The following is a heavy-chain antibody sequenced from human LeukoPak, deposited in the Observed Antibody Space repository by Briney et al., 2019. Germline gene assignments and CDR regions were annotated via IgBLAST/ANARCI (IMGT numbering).Heavy chain of an antibody. CDR3: ARDQCTSTSCYGYNWFDP. V-gene: IGHV3-74*01. Sequence: GGSLRLSCGASGFTFSSYRMHGVRQAPGKGVVWVSRINTGRSSTSYADSVKGRFTSSRDHAQNTLYLQMNSLRAEDTAVYYCARDQCTSTSCYGYNWFDPWGQGTLVTVSS. J-gene: IGHJ5*02. D-gene: IGHD2-2*01. CDR1: GFTFSSYR. CDR2: INTGRSST.